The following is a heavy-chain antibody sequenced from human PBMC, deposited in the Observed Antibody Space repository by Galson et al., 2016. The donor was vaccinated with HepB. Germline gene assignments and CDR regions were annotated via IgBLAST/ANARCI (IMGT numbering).Heavy chain of an antibody. V-gene: IGHV3-9*01. J-gene: IGHJ3*02. D-gene: IGHD4-17*01. CDR2: ISWNSGRI. CDR3: AKDMRAGDYARWAFDI. CDR1: GFTFNYYD. Sequence: SLRLSCAASGFTFNYYDMYWVRQAPGKGLEWVSGISWNSGRIAYADSVKGRFTISRDNAKNSLFLEMNSLRAEDTAVYYCAKDMRAGDYARWAFDIWGQGAMVLVSS.